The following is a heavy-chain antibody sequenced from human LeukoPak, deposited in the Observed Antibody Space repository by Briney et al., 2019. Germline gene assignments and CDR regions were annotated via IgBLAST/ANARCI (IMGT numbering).Heavy chain of an antibody. Sequence: SSETLSLTCAVYGGSFSGYYWSWIRQPPGKGLEWIGEINHSGSTNYNPSLKSRATISVDTSKNQFSLKLSSVTAADTAVYYCARGPWVVPAAIPPVYYFDYWGQGTLVTVSS. V-gene: IGHV4-34*01. CDR3: ARGPWVVPAAIPPVYYFDY. CDR1: GGSFSGYY. CDR2: INHSGST. D-gene: IGHD2-2*02. J-gene: IGHJ4*02.